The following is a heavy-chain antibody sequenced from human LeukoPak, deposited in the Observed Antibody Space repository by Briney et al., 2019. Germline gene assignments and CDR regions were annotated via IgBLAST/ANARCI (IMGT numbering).Heavy chain of an antibody. J-gene: IGHJ4*02. CDR1: GFTFSSYC. CDR2: IKQDGSEQ. D-gene: IGHD3-10*01. V-gene: IGHV3-7*02. Sequence: GGSLRLSCAASGFTFSSYCMSWVRQAPGKGLEWVANIKQDGSEQYYVASVRGRVTISRDNAKNSLYLQINRLRVEDTALYYCARKCYGSGAFDCWGQGTLVTVSS. CDR3: ARKCYGSGAFDC.